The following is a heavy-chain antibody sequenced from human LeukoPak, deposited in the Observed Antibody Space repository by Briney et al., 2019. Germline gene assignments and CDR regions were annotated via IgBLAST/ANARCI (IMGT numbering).Heavy chain of an antibody. CDR1: GFTFSSYG. CDR3: AKLSHSIAVAGPFDY. V-gene: IGHV3-30*18. D-gene: IGHD6-19*01. J-gene: IGHJ4*02. Sequence: GGSLRLSCAASGFTFSSYGMHWVRQAPGKGLEWVAVISYDGSNKYYADSVKGRFTISRDNSKNTLYLQMNSLRAEDTAVYYCAKLSHSIAVAGPFDYWGQGTLVTVSS. CDR2: ISYDGSNK.